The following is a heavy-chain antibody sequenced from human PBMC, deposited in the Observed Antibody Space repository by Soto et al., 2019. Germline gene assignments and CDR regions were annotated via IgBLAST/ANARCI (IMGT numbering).Heavy chain of an antibody. Sequence: GGSLRLSCAASGFTFSSYAMSWVRQAPGKGLEWVSAISGSGGSTYYADSVKGRFTISRDNSKNTLYLQMNSLRAEDTAVYYCAKGAYITMIVVVITTPLQDWGQGTLVTVSS. CDR3: AKGAYITMIVVVITTPLQD. CDR1: GFTFSSYA. D-gene: IGHD3-22*01. V-gene: IGHV3-23*01. CDR2: ISGSGGST. J-gene: IGHJ4*02.